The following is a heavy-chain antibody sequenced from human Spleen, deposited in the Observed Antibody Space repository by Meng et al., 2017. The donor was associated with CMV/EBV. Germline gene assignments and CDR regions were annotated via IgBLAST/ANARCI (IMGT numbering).Heavy chain of an antibody. V-gene: IGHV4-34*09. CDR2: INESDRT. Sequence: SETLSLTCTVYGGSFSGYSWNWIRQPPGKGLEWIGEINESDRTDYRSSLKSRVTISVDTSKNQFSLKLSSVTAADTAVYYCVRVGVNAYYYGMDIWGQGTTVTVSS. CDR3: VRVGVNAYYYGMDI. CDR1: GGSFSGYS. D-gene: IGHD4-23*01. J-gene: IGHJ6*02.